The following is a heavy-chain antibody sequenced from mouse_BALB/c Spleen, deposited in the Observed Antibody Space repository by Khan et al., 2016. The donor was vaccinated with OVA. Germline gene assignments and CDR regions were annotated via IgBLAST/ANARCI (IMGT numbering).Heavy chain of an antibody. V-gene: IGHV1-7*01. Sequence: VQLQESGAELAKPGASVKMSCKASGYTFINYWILWVKQRPGQGLEWIGYINPSTGYTEYTQNFKDTATLPAAKSSRTAYMQLSSLTSGDSAVYYCARRGLRLDVAYWGKGTTLTVSS. D-gene: IGHD1-1*01. CDR1: GYTFINYW. J-gene: IGHJ2*01. CDR2: INPSTGYT. CDR3: ARRGLRLDVAY.